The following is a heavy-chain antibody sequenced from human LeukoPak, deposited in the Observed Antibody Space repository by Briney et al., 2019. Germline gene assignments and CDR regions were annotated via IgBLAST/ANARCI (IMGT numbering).Heavy chain of an antibody. D-gene: IGHD3-9*01. Sequence: ASVKVSCKASGYTFTSYYMHWVRQAPGQGLEWMGIINPSGGSTSYAQKFQGRVTMTRDTSTSTVYMELSGLRSEDTAVYYCASSRFDGGGYWGQGTLVTVSS. CDR2: INPSGGST. CDR3: ASSRFDGGGY. CDR1: GYTFTSYY. V-gene: IGHV1-46*01. J-gene: IGHJ4*02.